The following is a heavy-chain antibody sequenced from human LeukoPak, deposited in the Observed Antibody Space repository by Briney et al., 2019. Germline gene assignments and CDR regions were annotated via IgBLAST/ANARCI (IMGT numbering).Heavy chain of an antibody. CDR3: AKDGGEFRNYYYYYGMDV. J-gene: IGHJ6*02. CDR1: GFTFDDYA. D-gene: IGHD3-10*01. Sequence: SLRLSCAASGFTFDDYAMHWVRQAPGKGLEWVSGISWNSGSIGYADSVKGRFTISRDNAKNSLYLQMNSLRAEDTALYYCAKDGGEFRNYYYYYGMDVWGQGTTVTVSS. V-gene: IGHV3-9*01. CDR2: ISWNSGSI.